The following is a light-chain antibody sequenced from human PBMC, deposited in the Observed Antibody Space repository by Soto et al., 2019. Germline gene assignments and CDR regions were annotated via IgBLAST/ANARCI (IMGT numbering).Light chain of an antibody. Sequence: EFVLTQSPGTLSLSPGERATLSCRASQTVRNNYLAWYPKKAGQAPRLLIYDASSRATGIPDRFSGGGSGTDFNLTISRLETEDFAVYYCQQHGTSPITFGQGTRLEIK. CDR2: DAS. CDR3: QQHGTSPIT. J-gene: IGKJ5*01. V-gene: IGKV3-20*01. CDR1: QTVRNNY.